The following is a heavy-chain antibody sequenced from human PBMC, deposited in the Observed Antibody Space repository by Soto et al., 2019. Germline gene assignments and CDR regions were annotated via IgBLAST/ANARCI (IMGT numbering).Heavy chain of an antibody. V-gene: IGHV3-11*01. D-gene: IGHD4-17*01. CDR2: ISSSGSTI. J-gene: IGHJ6*03. Sequence: GGSLRLSCAASGFTFSDYYMSWIRQAPGKGLEWVSYISSSGSTIYYADSVKGRFTISRDNAKNSLYLQMNSLRAEDTAVYYCARDIFPRVGGWVTTEYMDVWGKGTTVTVSS. CDR1: GFTFSDYY. CDR3: ARDIFPRVGGWVTTEYMDV.